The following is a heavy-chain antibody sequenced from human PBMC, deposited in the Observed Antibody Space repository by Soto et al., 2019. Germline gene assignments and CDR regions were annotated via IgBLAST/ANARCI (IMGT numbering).Heavy chain of an antibody. CDR1: GGTFSSYT. CDR2: IIPILGIA. Sequence: SVKVSCKASGGTFSSYTISWVRQAPGQGLEWMGRIIPILGIANYAQKFQGRVTITADKSTSTAYMELSSLRSEDTAEYYSAGEGLCRGGSGNHTRPHYYYMDVGGKGTTVTVSS. CDR3: AGEGLCRGGSGNHTRPHYYYMDV. J-gene: IGHJ6*03. V-gene: IGHV1-69*04. D-gene: IGHD2-15*01.